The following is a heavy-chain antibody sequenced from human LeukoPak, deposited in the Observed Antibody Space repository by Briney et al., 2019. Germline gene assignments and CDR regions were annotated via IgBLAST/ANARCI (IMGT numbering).Heavy chain of an antibody. D-gene: IGHD3-3*01. CDR3: ARTRTIFGVVTRLGAFDI. CDR1: GFTFYDYG. V-gene: IGHV3-20*04. CDR2: INWNGGST. J-gene: IGHJ3*02. Sequence: GGSLRLSCAASGFTFYDYGMSWVRQAPGKGLEWVSGINWNGGSTVYADSVKGRFTISRDNAKNSLYPQMNSLRAEDTALYYCARTRTIFGVVTRLGAFDIWGQGTMVTVSS.